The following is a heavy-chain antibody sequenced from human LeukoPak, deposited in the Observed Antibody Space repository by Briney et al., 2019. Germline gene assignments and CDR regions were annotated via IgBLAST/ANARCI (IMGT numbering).Heavy chain of an antibody. CDR3: ARGGDQGGSSWFDP. J-gene: IGHJ5*02. CDR1: GGTFSSYA. D-gene: IGHD6-13*01. V-gene: IGHV1-69*05. Sequence: GASVKVSCKASGGTFSSYAISWVRQAPGQGLEWMGGIIPIFGTANYAQKFQGRVTITTDESTSTAYMELSSLRSEDPAVYYCARGGDQGGSSWFDPWGQGTLVTVSS. CDR2: IIPIFGTA.